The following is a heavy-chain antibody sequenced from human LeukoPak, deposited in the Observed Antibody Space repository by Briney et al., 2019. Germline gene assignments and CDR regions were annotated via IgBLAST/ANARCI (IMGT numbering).Heavy chain of an antibody. CDR1: GGSFSGYY. CDR2: INHSGST. D-gene: IGHD5-24*01. Sequence: SETLSLTCAVYGGSFSGYYWSWIRQPPGKGLEWIGEINHSGSTNYNPSLKSRVTISVDTSKNQFSLKLSPVTAADTAVYYCARARDGVLDYWGQGTLVTVSS. V-gene: IGHV4-34*01. J-gene: IGHJ4*02. CDR3: ARARDGVLDY.